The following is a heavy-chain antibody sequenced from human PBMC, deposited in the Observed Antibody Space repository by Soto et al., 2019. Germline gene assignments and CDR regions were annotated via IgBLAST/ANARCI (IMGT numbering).Heavy chain of an antibody. D-gene: IGHD3-22*01. CDR3: AKNLYYYDSSGYYYPDAFRI. V-gene: IGHV3-23*01. CDR2: IRGSGGST. CDR1: GFTFTSYG. J-gene: IGHJ3*02. Sequence: GGFLTLSSVPVGFTFTSYGMMLTHPAPGQGLGWVSAIRGSGGSTYYADPVKGRFTIPKNNPKNTLYLQMNSLRAEDTAVYYCAKNLYYYDSSGYYYPDAFRIWGQGTMVTV.